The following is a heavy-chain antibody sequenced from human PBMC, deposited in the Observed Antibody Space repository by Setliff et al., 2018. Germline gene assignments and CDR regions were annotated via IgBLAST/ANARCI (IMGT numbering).Heavy chain of an antibody. Sequence: KPSETLSLTCTVSGGSINSGVYYWGWIRQPPGKGLEWIGRIYHGGDTYYNPSLESRVTMSIDRSNRQFSLHLSSVTAADTAIYYCARRSNIGIYGVVITNTLFDIWGQGTMVTVSS. D-gene: IGHD2-8*01. CDR1: GGSINSGVYY. CDR3: ARRSNIGIYGVVITNTLFDI. J-gene: IGHJ3*02. CDR2: IYHGGDT. V-gene: IGHV4-39*01.